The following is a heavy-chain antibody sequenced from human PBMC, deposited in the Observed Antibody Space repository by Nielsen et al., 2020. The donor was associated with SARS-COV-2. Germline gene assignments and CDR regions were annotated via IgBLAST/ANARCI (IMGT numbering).Heavy chain of an antibody. CDR2: IYYSGST. CDR1: GGSISSYY. CDR3: ARAETRYCSSTSCYVLDS. D-gene: IGHD2-2*01. Sequence: SETLSLTCTVSGGSISSYYWSWIRQPPGKGLEWIGYIYYSGSTNYNPSLKSRVTISVDTSKNQFSLKLSSVTAADTAVYYCARAETRYCSSTSCYVLDSWGQGTLVTVSS. J-gene: IGHJ4*02. V-gene: IGHV4-59*08.